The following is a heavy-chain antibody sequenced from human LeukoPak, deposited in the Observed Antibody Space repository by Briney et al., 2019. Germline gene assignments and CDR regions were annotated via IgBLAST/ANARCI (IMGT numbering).Heavy chain of an antibody. Sequence: PGGSLRLSCAASGFTFSSYAMTWVRQAPGKGLEWVSTITGRGGSTYYADSVKGRFTISRDNSKKTLYLQMNSLRPEDTAVYYCARCTASCYANAFDVWGQGTLLTVSS. V-gene: IGHV3-23*01. CDR2: ITGRGGST. J-gene: IGHJ3*01. D-gene: IGHD2-2*01. CDR3: ARCTASCYANAFDV. CDR1: GFTFSSYA.